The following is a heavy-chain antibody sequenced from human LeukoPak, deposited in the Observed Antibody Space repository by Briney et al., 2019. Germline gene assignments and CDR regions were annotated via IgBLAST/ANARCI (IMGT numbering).Heavy chain of an antibody. D-gene: IGHD6-6*01. V-gene: IGHV4-4*09. CDR3: ARVWRLSSLSGPWFDP. CDR2: TYISGST. Sequence: SETLSLTCTVSGGSINTYYWSWIRQPPGKGLEWIGYTYISGSTNYNPSLKSRVTISVDTSKNDFSLKLNSVTAADTAVYYCARVWRLSSLSGPWFDPWGPGMLVTVSS. J-gene: IGHJ5*02. CDR1: GGSINTYY.